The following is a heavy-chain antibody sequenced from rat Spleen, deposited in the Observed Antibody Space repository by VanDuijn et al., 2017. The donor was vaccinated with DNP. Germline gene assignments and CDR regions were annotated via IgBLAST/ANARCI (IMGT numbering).Heavy chain of an antibody. CDR3: AWGDYY. D-gene: IGHD1-6*01. Sequence: EVQVLESGGGLVQPGNSLKLSCVTSGFTFSSAWMYWFRQFPEKRLEWVARIKAKSNNYATDYTESVKGRFTISRDDSKSSIYLQMNNLKEEDTAIYYCAWGDYYWGQGVMVTVSS. J-gene: IGHJ2*01. V-gene: IGHV6-6*01. CDR1: GFTFSSAW. CDR2: IKAKSNNYAT.